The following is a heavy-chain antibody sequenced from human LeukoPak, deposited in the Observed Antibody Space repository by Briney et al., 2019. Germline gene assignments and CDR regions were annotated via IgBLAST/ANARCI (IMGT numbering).Heavy chain of an antibody. D-gene: IGHD6-13*01. J-gene: IGHJ6*02. CDR1: GFTFSSYA. CDR2: ISGSGGST. Sequence: PGGSLRLSCAASGFTFSSYAMSWVRQAPGKGLEWVSAISGSGGSTYYADSVKGRFTISRDNAKNSLYLQMNSLRAEDTAVYYCARDHGAAAPHTYGMDVWGQGTTVTVSS. V-gene: IGHV3-23*01. CDR3: ARDHGAAAPHTYGMDV.